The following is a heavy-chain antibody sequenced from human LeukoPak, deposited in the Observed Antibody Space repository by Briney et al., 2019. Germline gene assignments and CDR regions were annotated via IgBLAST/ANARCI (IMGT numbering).Heavy chain of an antibody. J-gene: IGHJ4*02. V-gene: IGHV4-34*01. CDR2: INHSGST. CDR1: GGSFSGYY. Sequence: SETLSLTCAVYGGSFSGYYWSWIRQPPGKGLEGIGEINHSGSTNYNPSLKSRVTISVDTSKNQFSLKLSSVTAADTAVYYCARGLHCSSTSCYEGAFDYWGQGTLVTVSS. D-gene: IGHD2-2*01. CDR3: ARGLHCSSTSCYEGAFDY.